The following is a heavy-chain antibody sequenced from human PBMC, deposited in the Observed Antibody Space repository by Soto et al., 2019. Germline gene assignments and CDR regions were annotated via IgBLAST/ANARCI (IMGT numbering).Heavy chain of an antibody. CDR3: ARHKGITIPFDY. D-gene: IGHD1-20*01. CDR2: INHSGST. V-gene: IGHV4-34*01. Sequence: SETLSLTCAVYGGSFSGYYWSWIRQPPGKGLEWIGEINHSGSTNYNPSLKSRVTISVDTSKNQFSLKLSSVTAADTAVYYCARHKGITIPFDYWGQGTLVTVSS. CDR1: GGSFSGYY. J-gene: IGHJ4*02.